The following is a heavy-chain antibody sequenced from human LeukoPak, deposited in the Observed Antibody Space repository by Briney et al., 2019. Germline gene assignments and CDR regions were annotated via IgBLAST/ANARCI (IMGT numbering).Heavy chain of an antibody. CDR1: GGSFSGYY. V-gene: IGHV4-34*01. CDR2: INHSGST. Sequence: SETLSLTCAVYGGSFSGYYWSWIRQHPGKGLEWIGEINHSGSTNYNPSLKSRVTISVDTSKNQFSLKLSSVTAADTAVYYCARGRQQLVRAGTAYYYYMDVWGKGTTVTVSS. D-gene: IGHD6-13*01. J-gene: IGHJ6*03. CDR3: ARGRQQLVRAGTAYYYYMDV.